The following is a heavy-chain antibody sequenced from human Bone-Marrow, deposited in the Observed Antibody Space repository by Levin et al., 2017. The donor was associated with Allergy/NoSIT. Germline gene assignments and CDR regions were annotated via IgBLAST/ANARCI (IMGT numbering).Heavy chain of an antibody. V-gene: IGHV4-39*01. D-gene: IGHD3-10*01. Sequence: PSETLSLTCTVSGGSISSSSYYWGWIRQPPGKGLEWIGSIYYSGSTYYNPSLKSRVTISVDTSKNQFSLKLSSVTAADTAVYYCATSRGYYYGSGSYPGTFDIWGQGTMVTVSS. CDR1: GGSISSSSYY. CDR2: IYYSGST. J-gene: IGHJ3*02. CDR3: ATSRGYYYGSGSYPGTFDI.